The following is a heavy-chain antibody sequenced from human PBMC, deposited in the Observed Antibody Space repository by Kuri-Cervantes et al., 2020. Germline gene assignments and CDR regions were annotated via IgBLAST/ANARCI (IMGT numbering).Heavy chain of an antibody. CDR2: IKQDGSEK. J-gene: IGHJ6*03. CDR3: ARDRFWEYYYYYMDV. D-gene: IGHD3-3*01. V-gene: IGHV3-7*01. CDR1: GLTFSSYW. Sequence: GESLKISCAASGLTFSSYWMSWVRQAPGKGLEWVANIKQDGSEKYYMDSVKGRFTISRDNAKNSLYLQMNSLRAEDTAVYYCARDRFWEYYYYYMDVWGKGTTVTVSS.